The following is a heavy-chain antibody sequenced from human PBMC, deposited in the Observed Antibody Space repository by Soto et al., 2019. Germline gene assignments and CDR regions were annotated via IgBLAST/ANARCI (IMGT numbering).Heavy chain of an antibody. CDR1: GFTFSSYA. J-gene: IGHJ6*02. CDR2: ISYDGSNK. D-gene: IGHD2-15*01. V-gene: IGHV3-30-3*01. Sequence: GGSLRLSCAASGFTFSSYAMHWVRQAPGKGLEWVAVISYDGSNKYYADSVKGRFTISRDNSKNTLYLQMNSLRAEDTAVYYCARSNVVPDYGMDVWGQGTTVTVSS. CDR3: ARSNVVPDYGMDV.